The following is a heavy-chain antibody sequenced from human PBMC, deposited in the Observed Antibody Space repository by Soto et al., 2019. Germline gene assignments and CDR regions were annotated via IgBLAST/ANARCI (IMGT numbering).Heavy chain of an antibody. CDR3: LPSNWFDP. CDR1: GFTFSSYA. CDR2: ISYDGSNK. Sequence: QVQLVESGGGVVQPGRSLRLSCAASGFTFSSYAMHWVRQAPGKGLEWVAVISYDGSNKYYADSVKGRFTISRDNSKNTLYLQMNSLRAEDTAVYYCLPSNWFDPWGQGTLVTVSS. V-gene: IGHV3-30-3*01. J-gene: IGHJ5*02.